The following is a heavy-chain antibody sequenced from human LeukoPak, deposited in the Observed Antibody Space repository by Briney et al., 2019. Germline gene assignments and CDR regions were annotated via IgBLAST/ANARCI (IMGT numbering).Heavy chain of an antibody. CDR2: IRSKAYGGTT. V-gene: IGHV3-49*04. CDR1: GFTFGDYA. Sequence: PGGSLRLSCTASGFTFGDYAMSWVRQAPGKGLEWVGFIRSKAYGGTTEYAASVKGRFTTSRDDSKSIAYLQMNSLKTEDTAVYYCTREGYDSSGYYIRGDYWGQGTLVTVSS. J-gene: IGHJ4*02. D-gene: IGHD3-22*01. CDR3: TREGYDSSGYYIRGDY.